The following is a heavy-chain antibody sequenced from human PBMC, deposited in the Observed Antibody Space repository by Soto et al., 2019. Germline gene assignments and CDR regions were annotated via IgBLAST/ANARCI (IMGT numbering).Heavy chain of an antibody. V-gene: IGHV1-2*04. Sequence: ASVKVSCKASGYTFTGYYMHWVRQAPGQGLEWMGWINPNSGGTNYAQKFQGWVTMTRDTSISTAYMELSRLRSDDTAVYYCARDMALGYCSGGRCHNWFDPWGQGTLVTVSS. CDR1: GYTFTGYY. J-gene: IGHJ5*02. CDR3: ARDMALGYCSGGRCHNWFDP. D-gene: IGHD2-15*01. CDR2: INPNSGGT.